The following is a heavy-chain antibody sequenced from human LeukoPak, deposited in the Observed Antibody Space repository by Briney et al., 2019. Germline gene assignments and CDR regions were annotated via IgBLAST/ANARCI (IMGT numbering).Heavy chain of an antibody. Sequence: GGSLRLSCAASGFTFSTSWMSWLRQAPGRGLEWVANIKRDGSEKYYVDSVKGRFTISRDNAKNSLYLQMNSLRAEDTAVYYCAALSIAARLGNDYWGQGTLVTVSS. J-gene: IGHJ4*02. D-gene: IGHD6-6*01. CDR3: AALSIAARLGNDY. CDR1: GFTFSTSW. V-gene: IGHV3-7*01. CDR2: IKRDGSEK.